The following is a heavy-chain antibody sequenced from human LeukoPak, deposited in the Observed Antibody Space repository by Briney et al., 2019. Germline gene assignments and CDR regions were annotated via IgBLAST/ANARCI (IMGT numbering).Heavy chain of an antibody. CDR3: ARDGHCSSTSCYGARNWFDP. Sequence: GGSLRLSCAASGFTFSDYYMSWIRQAPGKGLEWVSYISSSGSTIYYADSVKGRFTISRDNAKNSLYLQMNSLRAEDTAVYYCARDGHCSSTSCYGARNWFDPWGQGTLVTVSS. D-gene: IGHD2-2*03. V-gene: IGHV3-11*01. J-gene: IGHJ5*02. CDR1: GFTFSDYY. CDR2: ISSSGSTI.